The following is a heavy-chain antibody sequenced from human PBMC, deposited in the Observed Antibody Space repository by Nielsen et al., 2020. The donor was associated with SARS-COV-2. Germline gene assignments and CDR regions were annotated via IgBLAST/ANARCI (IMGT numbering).Heavy chain of an antibody. CDR3: AKDGRERLRFLEWSGIPRYYGMDV. V-gene: IGHV3-23*01. J-gene: IGHJ6*02. CDR2: ISGSGGST. CDR1: GFTFSSYA. Sequence: GESLKISCAASGFTFSSYAMSWVRQAPGKGLEWVSAISGSGGSTYYADSVKGRFTISRDNSKNTLYLQMNSLRAEDTAVYYCAKDGRERLRFLEWSGIPRYYGMDVWGQGTTVTVSS. D-gene: IGHD3-3*01.